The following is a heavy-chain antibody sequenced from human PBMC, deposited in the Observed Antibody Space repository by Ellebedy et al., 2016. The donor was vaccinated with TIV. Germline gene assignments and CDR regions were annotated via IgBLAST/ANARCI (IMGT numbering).Heavy chain of an antibody. CDR3: ARAIYGASYL. D-gene: IGHD4-17*01. J-gene: IGHJ2*01. CDR1: GFTLNNYW. CDR2: INEDGTKK. V-gene: IGHV3-7*01. Sequence: GGSLRLSCTASGFTLNNYWMTWVRQAPGKGLGWVANINEDGTKKHYVDSVRGRFTIPRDYAGNSLFLQMNSLGAEDTAVYYCARAIYGASYLWGRGTLVTVSS.